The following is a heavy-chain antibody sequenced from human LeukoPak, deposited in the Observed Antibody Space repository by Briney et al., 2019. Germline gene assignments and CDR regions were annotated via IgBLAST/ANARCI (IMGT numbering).Heavy chain of an antibody. CDR3: ARDVEGGSYFSFDY. Sequence: GGSLRLSCAASGFTFSSYAMHWVRQAPGKGLEWVAVIWYDGSNKYYADSVKGRFTISRDNSKNTLYLQMNSLRAEDTAVYYCARDVEGGSYFSFDYWGQGTLVTVSS. CDR1: GFTFSSYA. J-gene: IGHJ4*02. V-gene: IGHV3-33*08. D-gene: IGHD1-26*01. CDR2: IWYDGSNK.